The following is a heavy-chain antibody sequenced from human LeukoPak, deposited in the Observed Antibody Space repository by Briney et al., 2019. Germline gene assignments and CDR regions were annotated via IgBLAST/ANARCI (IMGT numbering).Heavy chain of an antibody. CDR3: AKDSGGSGSYYNEALDY. D-gene: IGHD3-10*01. CDR2: ISGSGGST. CDR1: GFTFSSYG. J-gene: IGHJ4*02. Sequence: PGGSLRLSCAASGFTFSSYGMSWVRQAPGKGLEWVSAISGSGGSTYYADSVKGRFTISRDNSKNTLYLQMNSLRAEDTAVYYCAKDSGGSGSYYNEALDYWGQGTLVTVSS. V-gene: IGHV3-23*01.